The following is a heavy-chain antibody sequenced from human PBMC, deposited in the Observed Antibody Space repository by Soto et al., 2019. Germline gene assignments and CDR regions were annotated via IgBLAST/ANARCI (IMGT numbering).Heavy chain of an antibody. CDR1: GFTFSDYW. D-gene: IGHD2-2*01. V-gene: IGHV3-7*03. CDR2: IKFDGSEK. Sequence: GGSLRLSCAASGFTFSDYWMSWVRQAPGKGPEWVANIKFDGSEKQYVDSVKGRFSTSRDNSRNSLFLQMNSLRAGDTAVYYCVKDVGYCSSTTCYSPRNHYFDSWGQGTLVTVSS. CDR3: VKDVGYCSSTTCYSPRNHYFDS. J-gene: IGHJ4*02.